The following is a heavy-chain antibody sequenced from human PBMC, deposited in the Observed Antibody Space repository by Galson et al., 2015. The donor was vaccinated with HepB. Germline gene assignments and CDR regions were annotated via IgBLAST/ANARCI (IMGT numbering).Heavy chain of an antibody. V-gene: IGHV3-23*01. Sequence: SLRLSCAASGFPFSDYPMNWVRQAPGRGLEWVSGISESGVIIYYADSVKGRFTLSRDNSENTLYLQMNSLRVDDTAVYYCAKSGFTRGWPGGWFVPRGPGTLVTVFS. CDR2: ISESGVII. CDR3: AKSGFTRGWPGGWFVP. CDR1: GFPFSDYP. J-gene: IGHJ5*02. D-gene: IGHD6-19*01.